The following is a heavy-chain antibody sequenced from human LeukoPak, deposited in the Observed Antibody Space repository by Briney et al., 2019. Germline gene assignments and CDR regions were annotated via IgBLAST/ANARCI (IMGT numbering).Heavy chain of an antibody. Sequence: SQTLSLTCTVSGVSISSYDYYWSWIRQPPGKGLVWIGYIYHSGSTYYNPSLRSRVTISVDTSKNQFSLRLSSVTAADTAVYYCARDPGYDSNGYYDYWGQGTLVTVSS. CDR2: IYHSGST. CDR1: GVSISSYDYY. CDR3: ARDPGYDSNGYYDY. V-gene: IGHV4-30-4*01. D-gene: IGHD3-22*01. J-gene: IGHJ4*02.